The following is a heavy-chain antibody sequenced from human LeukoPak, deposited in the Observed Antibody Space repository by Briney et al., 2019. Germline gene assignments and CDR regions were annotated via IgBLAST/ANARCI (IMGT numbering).Heavy chain of an antibody. D-gene: IGHD4-23*01. CDR1: GFTFRNYA. CDR2: IWYDGSNK. Sequence: GGSLRLSCATSGFTFRNYAMSWVRQAPGKGLEWVAVIWYDGSNKYYVDSVKGRFTISRDNADNSLYLHMNSLRAEDTAVYYCARPLMGGGNSPFDSWGQGTLVTVSS. V-gene: IGHV3-33*08. CDR3: ARPLMGGGNSPFDS. J-gene: IGHJ4*02.